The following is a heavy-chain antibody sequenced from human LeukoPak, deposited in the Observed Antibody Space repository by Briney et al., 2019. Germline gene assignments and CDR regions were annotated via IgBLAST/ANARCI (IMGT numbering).Heavy chain of an antibody. J-gene: IGHJ1*01. CDR1: GYTFTGYY. Sequence: ASVKVSCKASGYTFTGYYMHWVRQAPGQGLEWMGWINPNSGGTNYAQKFQGRVTMTRDTSISTAYVELSRLRSDDTAVYYCARGRVPPWFGESSPTEYFQHWGQGTLVTVSS. D-gene: IGHD3-10*01. CDR3: ARGRVPPWFGESSPTEYFQH. V-gene: IGHV1-2*02. CDR2: INPNSGGT.